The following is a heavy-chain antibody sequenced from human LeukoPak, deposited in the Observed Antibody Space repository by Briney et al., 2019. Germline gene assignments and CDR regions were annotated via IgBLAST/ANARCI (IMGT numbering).Heavy chain of an antibody. CDR3: AKEAQYSSGWGLDY. V-gene: IGHV3-30*18. Sequence: GGSLRLSCAASGFTFTNYGMQWVRQAPGKGLEWVAVISYDDSNTNYGDSVKGRFTISRDNSRNTVYLQMNSLRAEDTATYFCAKEAQYSSGWGLDYWGQGTLVTVSS. CDR1: GFTFTNYG. D-gene: IGHD6-19*01. CDR2: ISYDDSNT. J-gene: IGHJ4*02.